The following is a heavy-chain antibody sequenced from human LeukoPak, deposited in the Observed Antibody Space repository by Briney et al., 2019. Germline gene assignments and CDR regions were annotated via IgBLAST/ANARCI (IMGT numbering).Heavy chain of an antibody. V-gene: IGHV4-59*08. Sequence: SETLSLTCTVSGGSISSYYWSWIRQPPGKGLEWIGYIYYSGSTNYNPSLKSRVTVSVDTSKNQFSLKLSSVTAADTAVYYCARSSSWYQGDYWGQGTLVTVSS. CDR3: ARSSSWYQGDY. CDR2: IYYSGST. CDR1: GGSISSYY. D-gene: IGHD6-13*01. J-gene: IGHJ4*02.